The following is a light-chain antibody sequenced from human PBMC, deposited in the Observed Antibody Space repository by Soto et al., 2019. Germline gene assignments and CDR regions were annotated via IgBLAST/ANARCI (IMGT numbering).Light chain of an antibody. V-gene: IGKV1-17*01. Sequence: DIQMTQSPSSLSASVGDRVTITCRASQGIRNDLAWYHQKPGTAPQRLIYSAASLQSGVPSRFSGSGSGTEFTLTISSLQPEDFATYYCVQHNSYPWTFGQGTRVEIK. CDR2: SAA. J-gene: IGKJ1*01. CDR3: VQHNSYPWT. CDR1: QGIRND.